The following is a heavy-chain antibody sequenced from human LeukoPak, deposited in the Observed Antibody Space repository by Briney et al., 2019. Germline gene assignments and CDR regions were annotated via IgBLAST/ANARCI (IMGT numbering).Heavy chain of an antibody. Sequence: GGSLRLSCAASGFTFRNYVINWVRQAPGKGLEWVAVTSSDLNVKLYADSVKGRFTISRDNSRSTLYLQMNSLRAEDTAVYYCARASGWEPGNYWGQGTLVTVSS. D-gene: IGHD1-26*01. CDR1: GFTFRNYV. J-gene: IGHJ4*02. CDR3: ARASGWEPGNY. CDR2: TSSDLNVK. V-gene: IGHV3-30-3*01.